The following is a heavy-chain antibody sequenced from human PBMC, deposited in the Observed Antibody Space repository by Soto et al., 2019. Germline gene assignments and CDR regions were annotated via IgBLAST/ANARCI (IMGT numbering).Heavy chain of an antibody. CDR3: ARVPYCSSTSCYISP. D-gene: IGHD2-2*02. CDR1: GGSISSGGYY. CDR2: IYYSGST. Sequence: SGTLSLTCTVSGGSISSGGYYWSWIRQHPGKGLEWIGHIYYSGSTYYKPSLKSRVTISVDTSKNQFSLKLSALIAADTAVYYCARVPYCSSTSCYISPWGQGTLVTVSS. J-gene: IGHJ5*02. V-gene: IGHV4-31*03.